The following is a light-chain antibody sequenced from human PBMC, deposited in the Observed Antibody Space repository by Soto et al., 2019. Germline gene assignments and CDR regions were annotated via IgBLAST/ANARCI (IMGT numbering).Light chain of an antibody. CDR1: SSDIGSNP. J-gene: IGLJ2*01. V-gene: IGLV1-44*01. CDR2: RDN. Sequence: QPVLTQPPSASGTPGQRVAISCSGGSSDIGSNPVNWYLHLPGAAPKLLIYRDNQRPSGVPDRFSGSKSGTSASLTISGLQSEDEAEYFCSAWDDNIYGPVFDGGTKLTVL. CDR3: SAWDDNIYGPV.